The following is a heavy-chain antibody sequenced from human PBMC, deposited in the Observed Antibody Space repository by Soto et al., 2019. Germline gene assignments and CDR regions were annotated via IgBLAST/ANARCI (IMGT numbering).Heavy chain of an antibody. D-gene: IGHD3-22*01. J-gene: IGHJ4*02. CDR3: ATGVKYSSGYLDH. CDR1: GGSISSYY. Sequence: SETLSLTCTVSGGSISSYYWSWIRQPPGKGLEWIGYIYYSGSTYYNPSLKSRIAISVDTSKNQFSLKLNSVTAADTAVYYCATGVKYSSGYLDHWGQGILVTVSS. CDR2: IYYSGST. V-gene: IGHV4-59*12.